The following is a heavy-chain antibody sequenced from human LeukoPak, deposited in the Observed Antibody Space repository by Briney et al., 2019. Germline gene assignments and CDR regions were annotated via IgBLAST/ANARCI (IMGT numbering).Heavy chain of an antibody. J-gene: IGHJ6*03. CDR3: ARAGYCSGGSCYSVWEGYYYYYMDV. CDR1: GYTFTSYD. Sequence: GASVKVSCKASGYTFTSYDINWVRQAPGQGLEWMGWISAYTGKTNYAQKLQDRVTLTTDTSTSTAYMELRRLRSDDTAVYYCARAGYCSGGSCYSVWEGYYYYYMDVWGKGTTVTVSS. V-gene: IGHV1-18*01. CDR2: ISAYTGKT. D-gene: IGHD2-15*01.